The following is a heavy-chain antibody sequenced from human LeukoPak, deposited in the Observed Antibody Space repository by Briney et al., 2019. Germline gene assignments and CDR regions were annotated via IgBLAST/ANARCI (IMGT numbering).Heavy chain of an antibody. J-gene: IGHJ6*02. Sequence: PSETLSLTCTVSGGSISSYYWSWIRQPPGKGLEWIGYIYYSGSTNYNPSLKSRVTISVDTSKNQFSLKLSSVTAADTAVYYCAGHVRYRDGMDVWGQGTTVTVSS. V-gene: IGHV4-59*08. CDR3: AGHVRYRDGMDV. CDR2: IYYSGST. CDR1: GGSISSYY. D-gene: IGHD1-1*01.